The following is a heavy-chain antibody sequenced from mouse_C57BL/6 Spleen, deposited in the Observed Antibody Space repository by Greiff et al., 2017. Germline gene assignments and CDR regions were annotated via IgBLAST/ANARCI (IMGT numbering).Heavy chain of an antibody. D-gene: IGHD1-1*01. CDR3: ARGVITTVGAHFDY. V-gene: IGHV1-59*01. CDR1: GYTFTSYW. CDR2: IDPSDSYT. Sequence: QVQLQQPGAELVRPGTSVKLSCKASGYTFTSYWMHWVKQRPGQGLEWIGVIDPSDSYTNYNQKFKGKATLTVDTSSSTAYMQLSSLTSEDSAVYYCARGVITTVGAHFDYWGQGTTLTVSS. J-gene: IGHJ2*01.